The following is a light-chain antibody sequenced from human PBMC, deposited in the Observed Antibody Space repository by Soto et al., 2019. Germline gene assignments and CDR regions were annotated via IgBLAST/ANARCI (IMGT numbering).Light chain of an antibody. J-gene: IGKJ3*01. Sequence: DIQMTQSPSTLSASVGDRVTITCRASQSISSWLAWYQQKPGKAPKLLIHDASSLQSGVPSRFSGSGSGTEFTLTISSLQPDDFATYYCQHYNSFSSFGPGTTVAIK. CDR3: QHYNSFSS. CDR2: DAS. CDR1: QSISSW. V-gene: IGKV1-5*01.